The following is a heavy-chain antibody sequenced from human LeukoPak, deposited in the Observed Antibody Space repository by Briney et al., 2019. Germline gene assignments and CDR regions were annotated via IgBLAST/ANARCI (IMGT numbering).Heavy chain of an antibody. CDR1: GYTFTSYF. D-gene: IGHD3-10*01. Sequence: ASVKVSCKASGYTFTSYFMHWVRQPPGQGLEWMGIINPGGDYTSYPQKFQGRVTMTRDTSTSTVYMDLRSLRSEDTAIYYCARSVTSGSYYGLHYWGQGTLVTVSS. CDR2: INPGGDYT. CDR3: ARSVTSGSYYGLHY. V-gene: IGHV1-46*01. J-gene: IGHJ4*02.